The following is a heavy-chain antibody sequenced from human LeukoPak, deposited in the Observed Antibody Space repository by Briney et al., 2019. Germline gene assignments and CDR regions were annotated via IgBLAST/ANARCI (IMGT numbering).Heavy chain of an antibody. V-gene: IGHV3-48*03. J-gene: IGHJ5*02. CDR2: ITISGHTK. Sequence: GGSLRLSCAASGFDLSTYEMNWVRQAPGKGLEWIADITISGHTKNYADSEKGRFSISRDNARTSLYLQMHSLRVEDTGVYYCARGDPHADLWGQGTLVTVSS. D-gene: IGHD5-24*01. CDR1: GFDLSTYE. CDR3: ARGDPHADL.